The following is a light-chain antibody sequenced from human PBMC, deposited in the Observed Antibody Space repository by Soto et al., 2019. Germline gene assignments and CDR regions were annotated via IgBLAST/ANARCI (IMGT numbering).Light chain of an antibody. Sequence: DIQLTQSPSFLSASVGDRVTITGRASQGMSRYLAWYQQKPGKAPKLLIYAASTLQSGVPSRFSGSGSGTEFTLTITSLQPEDFATYYCQQLNSYPLTVAGGTKADSK. CDR1: QGMSRY. CDR3: QQLNSYPLT. V-gene: IGKV1-9*01. CDR2: AAS. J-gene: IGKJ4*01.